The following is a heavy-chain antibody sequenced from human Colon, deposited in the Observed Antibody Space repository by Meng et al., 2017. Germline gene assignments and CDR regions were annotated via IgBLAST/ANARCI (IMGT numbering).Heavy chain of an antibody. CDR3: ASLSPPVTEKWIDP. V-gene: IGHV3-74*01. J-gene: IGHJ5*02. CDR1: GFTFSDYW. Sequence: GESLKISCAASGFTFSDYWMNWVRQVPGKGLEWVSRINGDGGSVSYADSVKGRFCISRDNSKSTLYLQMNNLRADDTAVYYCASLSPPVTEKWIDPWGQGTLVTVSS. D-gene: IGHD4-17*01. CDR2: INGDGGSV.